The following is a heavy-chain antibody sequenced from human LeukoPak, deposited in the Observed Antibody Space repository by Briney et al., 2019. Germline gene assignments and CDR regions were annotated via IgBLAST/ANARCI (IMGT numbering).Heavy chain of an antibody. CDR3: AKPATVTTSGYYFDY. Sequence: PGGSLRLSCAASGFTFSSYAMSWVRQAPGKGLEWVSAISGSGGSTYYADSVKGRFTTSRDNSKNTLYLQMNSLRAEDTAVYYCAKPATVTTSGYYFDYWGQGTLVTVSS. CDR1: GFTFSSYA. J-gene: IGHJ4*02. V-gene: IGHV3-23*01. D-gene: IGHD4-17*01. CDR2: ISGSGGST.